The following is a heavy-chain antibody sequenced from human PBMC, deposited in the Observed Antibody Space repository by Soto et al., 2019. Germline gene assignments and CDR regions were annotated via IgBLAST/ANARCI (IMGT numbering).Heavy chain of an antibody. CDR3: AKDEVEDSSGYYYVWARYGMDV. V-gene: IGHV3-30*18. Sequence: GGSLRLSCAASGFTFSSYGMHWVRQAPGKGLEWVAVISYDGSNKYYADSVKGRFTISRDNSKNTLYLQMNSLRAEDTAVYYCAKDEVEDSSGYYYVWARYGMDVWGQGTTVTVSS. CDR1: GFTFSSYG. J-gene: IGHJ6*02. D-gene: IGHD3-22*01. CDR2: ISYDGSNK.